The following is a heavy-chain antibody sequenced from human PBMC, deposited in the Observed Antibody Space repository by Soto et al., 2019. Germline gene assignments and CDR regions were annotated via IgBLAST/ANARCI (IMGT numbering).Heavy chain of an antibody. J-gene: IGHJ4*02. Sequence: LETLSLTCTVSGASMSEYFWSWIRQSPGKGLEWIGYIYYLGSTDYNPSLKSRVTISVDTSKRQFSLRLTSVTAADTAVYYCARDGYDGSGSPYPAFWGPGTQVTVS. CDR1: GASMSEYF. D-gene: IGHD3-10*01. CDR3: ARDGYDGSGSPYPAF. V-gene: IGHV4-59*01. CDR2: IYYLGST.